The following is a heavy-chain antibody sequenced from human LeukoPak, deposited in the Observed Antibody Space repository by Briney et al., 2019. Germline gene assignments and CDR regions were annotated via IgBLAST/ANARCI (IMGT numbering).Heavy chain of an antibody. Sequence: GGSLRPSCAASGFTFSSYSMNWVRQAPGKGLEWVSSISSSSSYIYYADSVKGRFTISRDNAKNSLYLQMNSLRAEDTAVYYCASSPARIAEFDYWGQGTLVTVSS. V-gene: IGHV3-21*01. D-gene: IGHD6-13*01. CDR2: ISSSSSYI. CDR1: GFTFSSYS. J-gene: IGHJ4*02. CDR3: ASSPARIAEFDY.